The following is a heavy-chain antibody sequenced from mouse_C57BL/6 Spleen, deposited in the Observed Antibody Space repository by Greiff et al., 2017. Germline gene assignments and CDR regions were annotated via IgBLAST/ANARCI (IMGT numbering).Heavy chain of an antibody. D-gene: IGHD5-2*01. CDR1: GYTFTSYW. CDR3: ARGEYDYGAMDY. V-gene: IGHV1-61*01. CDR2: IYPSDSET. J-gene: IGHJ4*01. Sequence: VQLQQPGAELVRPGSSVKLSCKASGYTFTSYWMDWVKQRPGQGLEWIGNIYPSDSETHYNQKFKDKATLTVDKSSSTAYMQLSSLTSEDSAVYYCARGEYDYGAMDYWGQGTSVTVSS.